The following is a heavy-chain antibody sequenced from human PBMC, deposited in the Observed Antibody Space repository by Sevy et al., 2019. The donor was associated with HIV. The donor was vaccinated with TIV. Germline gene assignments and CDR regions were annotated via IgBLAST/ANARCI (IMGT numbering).Heavy chain of an antibody. Sequence: GGSLRLSCAASGFTFSSYEMNWVRQAPGKGLEWVSYFSSSGSTIYYADSVKGRFTISRDNAKNSLYLQMNSLRAEDTAVYYCASPSVDYGGNSGFDYWGQGTLVTVSS. V-gene: IGHV3-48*03. CDR2: FSSSGSTI. J-gene: IGHJ4*02. CDR3: ASPSVDYGGNSGFDY. D-gene: IGHD4-17*01. CDR1: GFTFSSYE.